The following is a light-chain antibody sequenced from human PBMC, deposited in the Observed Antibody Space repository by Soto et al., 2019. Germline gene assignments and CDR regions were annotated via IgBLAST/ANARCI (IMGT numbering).Light chain of an antibody. CDR1: QSIDTW. CDR3: QQYRIYWT. J-gene: IGKJ1*01. Sequence: DIQMTQSPSTLSASVGDRVTITCRASQSIDTWLAWYQQKPGKVPKVLIYKASTLESGVPSRFSGSGSGTEFTLTISGLQPDDFATYYCQQYRIYWTFGQGTKVEIK. CDR2: KAS. V-gene: IGKV1-5*03.